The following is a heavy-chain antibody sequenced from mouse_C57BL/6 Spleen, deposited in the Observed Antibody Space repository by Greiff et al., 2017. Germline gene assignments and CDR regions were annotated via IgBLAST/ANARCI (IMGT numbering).Heavy chain of an antibody. J-gene: IGHJ4*01. D-gene: IGHD3-2*02. CDR2: IYPGDGDT. CDR3: ARPRQLRLGDAMDY. Sequence: VQLQQSGPELVKPGASVKISCKASGYAFSSSWMNWVKQRPGKGLEWIGRIYPGDGDTNYNGKFKGKATLTADKSSSTAYMQLSSLTSEDSAVYFCARPRQLRLGDAMDYWGQGTSVTVSS. CDR1: GYAFSSSW. V-gene: IGHV1-82*01.